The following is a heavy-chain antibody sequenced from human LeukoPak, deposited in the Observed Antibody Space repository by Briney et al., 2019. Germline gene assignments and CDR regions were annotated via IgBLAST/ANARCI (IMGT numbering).Heavy chain of an antibody. CDR2: IYYSGST. CDR1: GGSISSSSYY. D-gene: IGHD2-15*01. CDR3: ARHPGWAARGTGNWFDP. Sequence: SETLSLTCTVSGGSISSSSYYWGWIRQPPGKGLEWIGSIYYSGSTYYNPSLKSRVTMSVDTSKNQFSLKLSSVTAADTAVYYCARHPGWAARGTGNWFDPWGQGTLVTVSS. J-gene: IGHJ5*02. V-gene: IGHV4-39*01.